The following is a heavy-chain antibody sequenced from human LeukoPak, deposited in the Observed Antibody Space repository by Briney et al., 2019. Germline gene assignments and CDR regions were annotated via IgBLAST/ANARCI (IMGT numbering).Heavy chain of an antibody. D-gene: IGHD1-26*01. Sequence: SETLSLTCTVSGGSISSSSYYWSWIRQPPGKGLEWIGSSYYSRSTYYNSSLKSRVTISVDTSKNQFSLKLSSVAAADTAVYYCAREERDSGDAFDIWGQGTMVTVSS. CDR3: AREERDSGDAFDI. CDR1: GGSISSSSYY. V-gene: IGHV4-39*01. CDR2: SYYSRST. J-gene: IGHJ3*02.